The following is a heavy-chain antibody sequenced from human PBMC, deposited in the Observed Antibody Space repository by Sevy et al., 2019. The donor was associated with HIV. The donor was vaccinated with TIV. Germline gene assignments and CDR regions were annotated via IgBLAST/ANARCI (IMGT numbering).Heavy chain of an antibody. D-gene: IGHD2-21*01. V-gene: IGHV4-4*02. Sequence: SESLSLTCGVSGGSISSSNWWQWVRQPPGKGLEWIGEIYHSGSTNYNPSLKSRVTISVDNSKNQFSLKLNSVTSADTAVYYCSMWFHTPRGFDPWGQGTPVTVSS. CDR3: SMWFHTPRGFDP. J-gene: IGHJ5*02. CDR2: IYHSGST. CDR1: GGSISSSNW.